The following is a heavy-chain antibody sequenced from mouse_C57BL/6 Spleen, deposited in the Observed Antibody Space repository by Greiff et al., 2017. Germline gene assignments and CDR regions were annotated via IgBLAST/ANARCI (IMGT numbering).Heavy chain of an antibody. D-gene: IGHD1-2*01. Sequence: VKLLESGAELVKPGASVKISCKASGYAFSSYWMNWVKQRPGKGLEWIGQIYPGDGDTNYNGKFKGKATLTADKSSSTAYMQLSSLTSEDSAVDFCARGHPLATGCWGEGTPLTVSS. CDR2: IYPGDGDT. CDR1: GYAFSSYW. CDR3: ARGHPLATGC. V-gene: IGHV1-80*01. J-gene: IGHJ2*01.